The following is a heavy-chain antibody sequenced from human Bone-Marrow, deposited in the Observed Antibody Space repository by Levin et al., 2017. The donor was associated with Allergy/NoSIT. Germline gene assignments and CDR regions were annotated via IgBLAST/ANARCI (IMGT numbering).Heavy chain of an antibody. J-gene: IGHJ4*02. CDR3: TTGVGDTAMVSFDY. V-gene: IGHV3-15*01. D-gene: IGHD5-18*01. CDR2: IKSKTDGGTT. CDR1: GFTFSNAW. Sequence: GGSLRLSCAASGFTFSNAWMSWVRQAPGKGLEWVGRIKSKTDGGTTDYAAPVKGRFTISRDDSKNTLYLQMNSLKTEDTAVYYCTTGVGDTAMVSFDYWGQGTLVTVSS.